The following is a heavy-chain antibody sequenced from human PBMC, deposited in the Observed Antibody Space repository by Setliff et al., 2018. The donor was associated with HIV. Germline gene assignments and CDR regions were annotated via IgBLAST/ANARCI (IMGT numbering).Heavy chain of an antibody. CDR3: AREGARHYGSGRYHSWFDP. V-gene: IGHV4-31*03. Sequence: SETLSLTCTVSGGAISSGNYYWSWIRQHPGKGLEWIGYIYYSGSTYYNPSLKSRVTMSVDTSENQFSLKLSSVTAADTAVYYCAREGARHYGSGRYHSWFDPWGQGTQVTVSS. J-gene: IGHJ5*02. D-gene: IGHD3-10*01. CDR1: GGAISSGNYY. CDR2: IYYSGST.